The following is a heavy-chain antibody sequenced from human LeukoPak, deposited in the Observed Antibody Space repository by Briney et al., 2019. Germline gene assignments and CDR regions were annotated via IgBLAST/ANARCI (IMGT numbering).Heavy chain of an antibody. D-gene: IGHD3-16*01. CDR3: ARNLTDYVCGSWHY. J-gene: IGHJ4*02. V-gene: IGHV3-7*01. CDR1: GFTFSSYR. CDR2: IKQDGSEK. Sequence: PGGTLRLSCVAPGFTFSSYRMSWFRKAPGKGLEWVASIKQDGSEKSYVASVKGRFTISRGNAKNSLYLQMISLRAEETAVNYCARNLTDYVCGSWHYWGQGTLVTVSS.